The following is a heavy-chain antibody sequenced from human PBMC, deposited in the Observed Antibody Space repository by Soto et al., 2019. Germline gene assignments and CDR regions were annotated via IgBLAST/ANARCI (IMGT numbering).Heavy chain of an antibody. V-gene: IGHV2-5*02. CDR1: GFSFSTSGVG. D-gene: IGHD4-17*01. CDR2: TYWDDDK. Sequence: QITLKESGPTLVKPTQTLTLTCTFSGFSFSTSGVGVGWIRQPPGKALEWLALTYWDDDKRYSPYLRSSLTITKYTSKNQVVLTMTNMDPEDTATYYCAHRGVMTTSWGDFWGQGTLVTVSS. J-gene: IGHJ4*02. CDR3: AHRGVMTTSWGDF.